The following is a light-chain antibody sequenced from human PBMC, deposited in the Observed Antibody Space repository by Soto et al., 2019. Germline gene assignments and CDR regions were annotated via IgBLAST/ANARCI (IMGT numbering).Light chain of an antibody. V-gene: IGLV7-43*01. CDR1: TGALSGEHY. CDR2: KIT. Sequence: QAVVTQEPSLTVSPGGTVTLTCVASTGALSGEHYPSWFQQKPGKAPRPLIYKITNKYSWTPDRFSGSLLGSKPSLTLSGVQPEDEADYYCLLYAAGSRIFGTGTKVTVL. J-gene: IGLJ1*01. CDR3: LLYAAGSRI.